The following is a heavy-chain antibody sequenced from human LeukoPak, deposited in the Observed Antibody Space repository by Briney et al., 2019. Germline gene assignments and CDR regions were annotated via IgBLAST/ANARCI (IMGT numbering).Heavy chain of an antibody. D-gene: IGHD3-9*01. J-gene: IGHJ4*02. CDR2: VYYSGST. Sequence: SETLSLTCTVPGGSISSGDYYWSWIRQPPGKGLEWIGYVYYSGSTNYNPSLKSRVTISVDTSKNQISLKLSSVTAADTAVYYCAREGVLTGYYYWGQGTLVTVSS. CDR1: GGSISSGDYY. CDR3: AREGVLTGYYY. V-gene: IGHV4-61*08.